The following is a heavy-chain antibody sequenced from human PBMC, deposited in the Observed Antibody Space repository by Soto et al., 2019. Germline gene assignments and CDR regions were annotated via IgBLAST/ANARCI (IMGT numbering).Heavy chain of an antibody. D-gene: IGHD3-3*01. J-gene: IGHJ4*02. V-gene: IGHV3-30-3*01. CDR3: ARDKRDLRFLEWSYYFDY. Sequence: SLRLSCAASGFTFSSCAMHWVRHAPGKGLEWVALISYDGSNRYYADSVKGRFTISRDNSKNTLYLQMNSLRAEDTAVYYCARDKRDLRFLEWSYYFDYWGQGTLVTVSS. CDR1: GFTFSSCA. CDR2: ISYDGSNR.